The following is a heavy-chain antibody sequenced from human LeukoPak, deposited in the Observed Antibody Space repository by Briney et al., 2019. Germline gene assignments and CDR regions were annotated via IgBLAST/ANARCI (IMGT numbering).Heavy chain of an antibody. D-gene: IGHD2-15*01. J-gene: IGHJ6*03. CDR1: GFTFSSYW. CDR3: AREVSEYCSGGSCYGYYYHMDV. Sequence: GGSLRLSCAASGFTFSSYWMSWVRQAPGKGLEWVANIKQDGSEKYYVDSVKGRFTISRDNAKNSLYLQMNSLRAEDTAVYYCAREVSEYCSGGSCYGYYYHMDVWGKGTTVTVSS. V-gene: IGHV3-7*01. CDR2: IKQDGSEK.